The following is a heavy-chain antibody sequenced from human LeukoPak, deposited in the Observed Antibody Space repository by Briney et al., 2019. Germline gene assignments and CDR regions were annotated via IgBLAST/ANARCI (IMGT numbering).Heavy chain of an antibody. J-gene: IGHJ4*02. CDR3: ASYSSSWYRVGHYFDY. Sequence: SETLSLTCTVSGGSISSGDYYWSWIRQPPGKGLEWIGYIYYSGSTYYNPSLKSRVTISVDTSKNQFSLKLSSVTAADTAVYYCASYSSSWYRVGHYFDYWGQGTLVTVSS. V-gene: IGHV4-30-4*01. D-gene: IGHD6-13*01. CDR2: IYYSGST. CDR1: GGSISSGDYY.